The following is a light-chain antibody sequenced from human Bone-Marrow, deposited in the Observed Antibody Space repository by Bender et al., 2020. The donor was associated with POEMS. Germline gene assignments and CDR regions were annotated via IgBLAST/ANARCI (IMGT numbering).Light chain of an antibody. CDR2: SSH. CDR1: NSNIGPNY. J-gene: IGLJ3*02. CDR3: AVWDDSLNGWV. Sequence: QSVLTQPPSASGTPGQRVTISCSGSNSNIGPNYVFWYQHLPGTAPKLLIYSSHRRPSEVPDRFSGSRSGTSASLAISGLQSEDEADYYCAVWDDSLNGWVFGGGTKLTVL. V-gene: IGLV1-44*01.